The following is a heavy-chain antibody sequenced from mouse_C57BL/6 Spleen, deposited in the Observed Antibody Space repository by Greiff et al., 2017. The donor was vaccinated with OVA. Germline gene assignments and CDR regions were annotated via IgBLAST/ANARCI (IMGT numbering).Heavy chain of an antibody. Sequence: QVHVKQSGAELVKPGASVKISCKASGYTFTDYYINWVKQRPGQGLEWIGKIGPGSGSTYYNEKFKGKATLTADKSSSTAYMQLSSLTSEDSAVYFCAREDYSNYSYAMDYWGQGTSVTVSS. CDR2: IGPGSGST. V-gene: IGHV1-77*01. CDR1: GYTFTDYY. CDR3: AREDYSNYSYAMDY. J-gene: IGHJ4*01. D-gene: IGHD2-5*01.